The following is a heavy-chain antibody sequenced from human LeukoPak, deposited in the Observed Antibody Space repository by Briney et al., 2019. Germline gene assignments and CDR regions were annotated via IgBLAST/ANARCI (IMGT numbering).Heavy chain of an antibody. D-gene: IGHD3-22*01. CDR3: AKAYYYDSSAYYSGRLLYFQH. CDR2: INIDSTYR. Sequence: GGSLRLSCAASGFTFSSWSMNWVRQAPGKGLEWVSSINIDSTYRFYADSVKGRFTISRDNSKNTLYLQMNSLRAEDTAVYYCAKAYYYDSSAYYSGRLLYFQHWGQGTLVTVSS. J-gene: IGHJ1*01. V-gene: IGHV3-21*04. CDR1: GFTFSSWS.